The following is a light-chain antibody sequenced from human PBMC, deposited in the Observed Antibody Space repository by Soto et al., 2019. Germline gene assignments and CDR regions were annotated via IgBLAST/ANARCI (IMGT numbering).Light chain of an antibody. CDR3: QQAYSTPWT. CDR1: QTISFY. Sequence: IRMTQSPSSLSASVGDRVTITCRASQTISFYLNWYQQKPGKAPKLLIYAASNLQSGVPSRFSASGSGTEFTLTLNSLQPEDFATYYCQQAYSTPWTFGQGTKVEIK. V-gene: IGKV1-39*01. J-gene: IGKJ1*01. CDR2: AAS.